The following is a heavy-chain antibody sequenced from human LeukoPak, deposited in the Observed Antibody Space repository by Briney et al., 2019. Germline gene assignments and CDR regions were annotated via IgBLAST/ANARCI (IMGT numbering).Heavy chain of an antibody. J-gene: IGHJ4*02. CDR1: GFTVSSNY. CDR2: IYSGGST. D-gene: IGHD6-13*01. Sequence: GQSLRLSCAASGFTVSSNYMSWVRQAPGKGLEWVSVIYSGGSTYYADSVKGRFTISRDNSKNTLYLQMNSLRAEDTAVYYCARLGMIQAYSTEDYWGQGTLVTVSS. V-gene: IGHV3-66*04. CDR3: ARLGMIQAYSTEDY.